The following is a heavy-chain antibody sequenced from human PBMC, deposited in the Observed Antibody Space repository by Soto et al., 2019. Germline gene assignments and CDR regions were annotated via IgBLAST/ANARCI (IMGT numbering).Heavy chain of an antibody. CDR3: ARHRHPRGTVGATSPLDP. D-gene: IGHD1-26*01. CDR2: INSDGSST. V-gene: IGHV3-74*01. Sequence: PGGSLRLSCAASGFTFSSYWMHWVRQAPGKGLVWVSRINSDGSSTSYADSVKGRFTISRDKSNNTLYLQMRRVRAEDTAVYFCARHRHPRGTVGATSPLDPWGQGTQVTVSS. J-gene: IGHJ5*02. CDR1: GFTFSSYW.